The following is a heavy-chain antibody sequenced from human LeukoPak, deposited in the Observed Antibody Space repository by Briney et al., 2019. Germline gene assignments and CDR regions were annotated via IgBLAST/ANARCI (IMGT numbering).Heavy chain of an antibody. CDR2: IIPILGIE. Sequence: ASVKVSCKASGGTFSSYGISWVRQAPGQGLEWMGRIIPILGIENYALKFQGRVTITADKSTSTAYMELSSLRSEDTAVYYCARGGRGAHYDFWSGLNWYFDLWGRGTLVTVSS. J-gene: IGHJ2*01. CDR1: GGTFSSYG. V-gene: IGHV1-69*04. CDR3: ARGGRGAHYDFWSGLNWYFDL. D-gene: IGHD3-3*01.